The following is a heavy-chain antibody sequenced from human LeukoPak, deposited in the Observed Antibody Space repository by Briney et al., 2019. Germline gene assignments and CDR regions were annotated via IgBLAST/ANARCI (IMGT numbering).Heavy chain of an antibody. CDR2: IYSSGTT. CDR3: ASGGNSGSYNLL. D-gene: IGHD3-10*01. V-gene: IGHV4-59*12. J-gene: IGHJ4*02. CDR1: GGSISSYY. Sequence: SETLSLTCTVSGGSISSYYWSWIRQPPGKGLEWIGHIYSSGTTNYNPSLKSRVTMSVDTSKNQFSLNLSSVTAADTAVYYCASGGNSGSYNLLWGQGTLVTVSS.